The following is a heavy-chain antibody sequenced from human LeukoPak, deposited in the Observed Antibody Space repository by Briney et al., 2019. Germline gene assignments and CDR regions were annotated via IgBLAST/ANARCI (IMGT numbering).Heavy chain of an antibody. Sequence: GGSLRLSCAAFGFTFSSYAMHWVRQAPGKGLEWVAVISYDGSNKYYADSVKGRFTISRDNSKNTLYLQMNSLRAEDTAVYYCAREQAHSSSDYWGQGTLVTVSS. J-gene: IGHJ4*02. CDR2: ISYDGSNK. V-gene: IGHV3-30-3*01. CDR1: GFTFSSYA. CDR3: AREQAHSSSDY. D-gene: IGHD6-13*01.